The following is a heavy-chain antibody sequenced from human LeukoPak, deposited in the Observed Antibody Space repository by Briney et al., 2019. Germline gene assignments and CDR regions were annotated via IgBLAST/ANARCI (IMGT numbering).Heavy chain of an antibody. D-gene: IGHD5-24*01. V-gene: IGHV4-59*01. Sequence: SETLSLTCTVSGGSISSYYWSWIRQPPGKGLEWIGYIYYSGSTNYNPSLKSRVTISVDTSKNQFSLKLSSVTAADTAVYYCAIGSMGRWLQPFDYWGQGTLVTVSS. CDR2: IYYSGST. J-gene: IGHJ4*02. CDR3: AIGSMGRWLQPFDY. CDR1: GGSISSYY.